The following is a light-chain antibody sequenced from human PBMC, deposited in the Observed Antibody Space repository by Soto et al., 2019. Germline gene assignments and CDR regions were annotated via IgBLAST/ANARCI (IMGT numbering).Light chain of an antibody. CDR3: QQYYETPWT. CDR2: WAS. V-gene: IGKV4-1*01. CDR1: QSLLYSFNNTNY. Sequence: DIVMTQSPDSLTVSLGERATINCKSSQSLLYSFNNTNYLAWYQQKPGQTPKMLIHWASNREFGVPDRISGSGSGTDFTLTISSLHTEDVSVYYCQQYYETPWTFGQGNKVEIK. J-gene: IGKJ1*01.